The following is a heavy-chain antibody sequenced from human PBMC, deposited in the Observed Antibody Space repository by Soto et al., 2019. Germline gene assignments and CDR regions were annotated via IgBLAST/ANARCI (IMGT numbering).Heavy chain of an antibody. V-gene: IGHV3-30-3*01. CDR1: GFTFSSYA. CDR3: ASRYSYGSQGDY. Sequence: PGGSLRLACAASGFTFSSYAMHWVRQAPGKGLEWVAVISYDGSNKYYADSVKGRFTISRDNSKNTLYLQMNSLRAEDTAVYYCASRYSYGSQGDYWGQGTLVTVSS. CDR2: ISYDGSNK. D-gene: IGHD5-18*01. J-gene: IGHJ4*02.